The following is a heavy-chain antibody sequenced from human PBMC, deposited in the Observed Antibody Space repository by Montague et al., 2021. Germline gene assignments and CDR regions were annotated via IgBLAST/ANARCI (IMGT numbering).Heavy chain of an antibody. CDR2: IYYSGTS. V-gene: IGHV4-39*02. Sequence: SXTLSLTCTVSGVSISSSNYQWGRQRQPQGQGRVWIGSIYYSGTSYYSPSLRSRVTISVDTSENHFSLKPNSATAADAAFYCCTRKGWFGDYGFDIWGQGTMVTVPS. CDR1: GVSISSSNYQ. D-gene: IGHD3-10*01. J-gene: IGHJ3*02. CDR3: TRKGWFGDYGFDI.